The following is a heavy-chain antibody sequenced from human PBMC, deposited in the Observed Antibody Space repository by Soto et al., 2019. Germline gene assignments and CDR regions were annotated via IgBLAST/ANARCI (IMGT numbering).Heavy chain of an antibody. Sequence: PGGSLRLSCAASGFTFSSYDMHWVRQATGKGLEWVSAIGTAGDTYYPGSVKGRFTISRENAKNSLYLQMNSLRAGDTAVYYCARALRSPESAAITYYYYGMDVWGQGTTVTV. J-gene: IGHJ6*02. CDR1: GFTFSSYD. CDR2: IGTAGDT. D-gene: IGHD5-12*01. V-gene: IGHV3-13*01. CDR3: ARALRSPESAAITYYYYGMDV.